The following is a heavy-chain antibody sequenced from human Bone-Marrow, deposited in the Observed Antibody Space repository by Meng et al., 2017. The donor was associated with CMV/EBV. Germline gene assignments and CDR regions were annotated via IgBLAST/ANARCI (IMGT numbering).Heavy chain of an antibody. CDR2: ISYDGSNK. V-gene: IGHV3-30*14. CDR3: ARESSGYDSGGFDC. Sequence: GGSLRLSCAASGFTFSSYAMHWVRQAPGKGLEWVAVISYDGSNKYYADSVKGRFTISRDNSKNTLYLQMNSLRAEDTAVYYCARESSGYDSGGFDCWGQGTLVTVSS. J-gene: IGHJ4*02. CDR1: GFTFSSYA. D-gene: IGHD5-12*01.